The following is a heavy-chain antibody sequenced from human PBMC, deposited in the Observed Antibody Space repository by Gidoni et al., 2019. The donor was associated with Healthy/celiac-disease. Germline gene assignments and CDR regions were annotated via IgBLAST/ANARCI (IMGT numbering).Heavy chain of an antibody. J-gene: IGHJ4*02. CDR1: GYTFTGYY. D-gene: IGHD5-12*01. CDR2: INPNSGGT. CDR3: AREDAYSGYDSLDY. Sequence: QVQLVQSGAEVKKPGASVKVSCKASGYTFTGYYMHWVRQAPGQGLEWMGWINPNSGGTNYAKKFQGRVTMTRDTSISTAYMELSRLRSDDTAVYYCAREDAYSGYDSLDYWGQGTLVTVSS. V-gene: IGHV1-2*02.